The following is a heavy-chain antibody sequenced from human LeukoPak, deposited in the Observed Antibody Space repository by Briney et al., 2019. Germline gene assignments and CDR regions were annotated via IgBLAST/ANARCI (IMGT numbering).Heavy chain of an antibody. CDR3: ATNARYCSSTSCYQQTYYYYYMDV. CDR1: GYTFTSYG. CDR2: ISAYNGNT. D-gene: IGHD2-2*01. V-gene: IGHV1-18*01. Sequence: ASVKVSCKASGYTFTSYGISWVRQAPGQGLEWMGWISAYNGNTNYAQKLQGRVTMTEDTSTDTAYMELSSLRSEDTAVYYCATNARYCSSTSCYQQTYYYYYMDVWGKGTTVTVSS. J-gene: IGHJ6*03.